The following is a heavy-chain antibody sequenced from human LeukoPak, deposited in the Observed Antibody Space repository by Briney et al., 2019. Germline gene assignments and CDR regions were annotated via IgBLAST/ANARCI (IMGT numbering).Heavy chain of an antibody. J-gene: IGHJ3*02. Sequence: SGGSLRLSCAASGFTFSSYEMNWVRQAPGKGLEWVSYISPTGSTIYYADSVKGRYTISRDNAKNSLYLQMNSLRAEDTAVYYCAREALVGTSAFDIWGRGTMVTVSS. CDR1: GFTFSSYE. CDR3: AREALVGTSAFDI. CDR2: ISPTGSTI. D-gene: IGHD1-26*01. V-gene: IGHV3-48*03.